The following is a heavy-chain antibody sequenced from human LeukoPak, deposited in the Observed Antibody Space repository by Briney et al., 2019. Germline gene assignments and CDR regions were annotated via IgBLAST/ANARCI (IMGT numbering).Heavy chain of an antibody. Sequence: ASVKVSCKASGYTFTSYDINWVRQAPGQGLEWMGGIIPIFGTANYAQKFQGRVTITTDESTSTAYMELSSLRSEDTAVYYCARDGDGDYACWGQGTLVTVSS. CDR2: IIPIFGTA. CDR3: ARDGDGDYAC. CDR1: GYTFTSYD. J-gene: IGHJ4*02. V-gene: IGHV1-69*05. D-gene: IGHD4-17*01.